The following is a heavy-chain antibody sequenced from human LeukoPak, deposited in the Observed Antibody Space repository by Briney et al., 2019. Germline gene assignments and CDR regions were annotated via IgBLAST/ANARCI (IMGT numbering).Heavy chain of an antibody. J-gene: IGHJ6*03. CDR3: ARGVWSNDYYYYYMDV. V-gene: IGHV4-59*01. CDR2: IYYSGST. CDR1: GGSISGYY. D-gene: IGHD3-3*01. Sequence: SETLSLTCTVSGGSISGYYWSWIRQPPGKGLEWIGYIYYSGSTNYNPSLKSRVTISVDTSKNQFSLKLSSVTAADTAVYYCARGVWSNDYYYYYMDVWGKGTTVTVSS.